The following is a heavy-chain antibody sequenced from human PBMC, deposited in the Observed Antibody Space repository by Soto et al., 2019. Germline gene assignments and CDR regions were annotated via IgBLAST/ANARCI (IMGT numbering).Heavy chain of an antibody. V-gene: IGHV1-2*06. CDR1: GYTFIGYY. J-gene: IGHJ5*02. Sequence: QVQLVQSGAEVKKPGASVKVSCKASGYTFIGYYIHWVRQAPGQGLEWMGRINSRSGDTTYAQKFQGRLTMTRDTSISTAYMELSSLRSDDTAVYYCGRDGVGATPLGWFDPWGQGSLVTVSS. D-gene: IGHD1-26*01. CDR3: GRDGVGATPLGWFDP. CDR2: INSRSGDT.